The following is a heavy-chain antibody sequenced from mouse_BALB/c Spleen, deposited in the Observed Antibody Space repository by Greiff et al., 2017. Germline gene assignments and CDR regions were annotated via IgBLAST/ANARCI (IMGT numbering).Heavy chain of an antibody. Sequence: EVKLMESGPGLVKPSQSLSLTCTVTGYSITSDYAWNWIRQFPGNKLEWMGYISYSGSTSYNPSLKSRISITRDTSKNQFFLHLNSVTTEDTATYYCARYARYGNYEGYAMDYWGQGTSVTVSS. CDR2: ISYSGST. D-gene: IGHD2-1*01. V-gene: IGHV3-2*02. J-gene: IGHJ4*01. CDR1: GYSITSDYA. CDR3: ARYARYGNYEGYAMDY.